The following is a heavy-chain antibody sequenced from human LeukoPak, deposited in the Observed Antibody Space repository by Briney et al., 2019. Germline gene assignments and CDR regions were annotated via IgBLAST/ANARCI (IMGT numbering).Heavy chain of an antibody. D-gene: IGHD3-3*01. CDR1: GGSFSGYY. CDR3: ARVAVRFLEWLLPGGWFDP. CDR2: INHSGST. Sequence: SETLSLTCAVYGGSFSGYYWSWIRQPPGKGLEWIGEINHSGSTNYNPPLKSRVTISVDTSKNQFSLKLSSVTAADTAVYYCARVAVRFLEWLLPGGWFDPWGQGTLVTVSS. J-gene: IGHJ5*02. V-gene: IGHV4-34*01.